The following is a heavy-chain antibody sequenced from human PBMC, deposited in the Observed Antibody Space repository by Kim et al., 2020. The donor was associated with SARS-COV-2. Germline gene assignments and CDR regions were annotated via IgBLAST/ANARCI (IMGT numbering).Heavy chain of an antibody. D-gene: IGHD2-2*01. CDR1: GVSISSSSYY. J-gene: IGHJ5*02. Sequence: SETLSLTCTVSGVSISSSSYYWGWIRQPPGKGLEWIGSIYYSGSTYYNPALKSRVTISVDTSKNQFSLKLSSVTAADTAVYYCARHLFLIVVVPADSGFDPWGQGTLVTVSS. CDR2: IYYSGST. V-gene: IGHV4-39*01. CDR3: ARHLFLIVVVPADSGFDP.